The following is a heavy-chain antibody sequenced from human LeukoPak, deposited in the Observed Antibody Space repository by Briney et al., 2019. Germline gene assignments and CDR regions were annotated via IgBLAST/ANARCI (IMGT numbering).Heavy chain of an antibody. D-gene: IGHD3-10*01. Sequence: GGSLRLSCAASGFTFSSYGMHWVRQAPGKGPEWVAVIWYDGSNKYYADSVKGRFTISRDNSKNTLYLQMNSLRAEDTAVYYCARDSVLWFGELLNYYYYGMDVWGQGTTVTVSS. CDR3: ARDSVLWFGELLNYYYYGMDV. CDR2: IWYDGSNK. J-gene: IGHJ6*02. CDR1: GFTFSSYG. V-gene: IGHV3-33*01.